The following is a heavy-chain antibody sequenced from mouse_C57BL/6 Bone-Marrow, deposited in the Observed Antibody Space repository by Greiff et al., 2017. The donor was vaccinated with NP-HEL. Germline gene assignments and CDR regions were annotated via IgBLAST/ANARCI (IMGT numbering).Heavy chain of an antibody. D-gene: IGHD1-1*01. CDR2: IDPANGNT. CDR1: GFNIKNTY. J-gene: IGHJ2*01. CDR3: ASRDYYGSSYEDYFDY. Sequence: VQLQQSVAELVRPGASVKLSCTASGFNIKNTYMHWVKQRPEQGLEWIGRIDPANGNTKYAPKFQGKATITADTSSNTAYLQLSSLTSEDTAIYYGASRDYYGSSYEDYFDYWGQGTTLTVSS. V-gene: IGHV14-3*01.